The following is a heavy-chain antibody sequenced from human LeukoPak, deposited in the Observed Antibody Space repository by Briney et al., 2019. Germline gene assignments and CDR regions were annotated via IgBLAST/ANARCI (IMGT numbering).Heavy chain of an antibody. CDR1: GGSISSGGYY. V-gene: IGHV4-61*02. J-gene: IGHJ3*02. CDR3: AKERYSGTYYAFDI. CDR2: IYTSGST. Sequence: SETLSLTCTVSGGSISSGGYYWSWIRQHPGKGLEWIGRIYTSGSTNYNPSLKSRVTMSVDTSKNQFSLQLISVTAADTAIYYCAKERYSGTYYAFDIWGQGTVVTVSS. D-gene: IGHD1-26*01.